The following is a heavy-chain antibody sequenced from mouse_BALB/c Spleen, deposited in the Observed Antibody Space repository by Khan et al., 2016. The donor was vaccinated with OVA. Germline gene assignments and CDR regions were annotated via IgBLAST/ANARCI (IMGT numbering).Heavy chain of an antibody. CDR1: GFSLTNYG. J-gene: IGHJ4*01. CDR2: IWSDGST. V-gene: IGHV2-6-1*01. CDR3: ARRPCYHYNIMDY. Sequence: QVQLKQSGPGLVAPSQSLSITCTISGFSLTNYGVHWVRQPPGKGLEWLVVIWSDGSTTYNSALKSRLTISKDNSKSQVFLKMNSLQTDDTAVYFCARRPCYHYNIMDYVGQGTSVTVAA.